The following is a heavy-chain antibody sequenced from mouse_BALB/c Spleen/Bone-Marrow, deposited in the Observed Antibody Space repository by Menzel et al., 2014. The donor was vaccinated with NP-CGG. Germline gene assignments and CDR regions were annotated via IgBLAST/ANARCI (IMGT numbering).Heavy chain of an antibody. D-gene: IGHD1-1*01. V-gene: IGHV1-37*01. Sequence: VQLKESGPELVKPGASVKISCKASGYSFTGYFMNWVKRSHGKSLEWIGRINSYNGDTFYNQKFKGKATLTVDKSSSTAHMELLSLTSEDSAVYYCGRSGYYGSSYFDVWGAGTTVTVSS. CDR3: GRSGYYGSSYFDV. J-gene: IGHJ1*01. CDR2: INSYNGDT. CDR1: GYSFTGYF.